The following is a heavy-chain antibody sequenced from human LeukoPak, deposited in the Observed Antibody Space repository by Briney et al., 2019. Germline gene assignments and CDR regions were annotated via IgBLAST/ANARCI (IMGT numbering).Heavy chain of an antibody. D-gene: IGHD1-26*01. V-gene: IGHV4-39*01. Sequence: SETLSLTCTVSGGSISSSSYYWGWIRQPPGKGLEWIGSIYYSGSTYYNPSLKSRVTISVDTSKNQFSLKLSSVTAADTAVYYCARVDSGSYSVNWFDPWGQGTLVTVSS. CDR3: ARVDSGSYSVNWFDP. CDR1: GGSISSSSYY. J-gene: IGHJ5*02. CDR2: IYYSGST.